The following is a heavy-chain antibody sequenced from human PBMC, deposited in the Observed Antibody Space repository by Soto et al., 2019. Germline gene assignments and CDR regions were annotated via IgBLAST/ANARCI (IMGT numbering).Heavy chain of an antibody. D-gene: IGHD1-26*01. J-gene: IGHJ6*02. CDR1: GGSVTTGSYN. CDR3: ARDGNGMDV. CDR2: IFFTVIT. Sequence: QVQLQESSPGLVRPSETLSLTCTVSGGSVTTGSYNWSSIRRPPGKGLEWIGNIFFTVITHYNPSLNNRVTMSVDTSKNQFSLTVTSVTAADTAVYYCARDGNGMDVWGQGTTVTVSS. V-gene: IGHV4-61*01.